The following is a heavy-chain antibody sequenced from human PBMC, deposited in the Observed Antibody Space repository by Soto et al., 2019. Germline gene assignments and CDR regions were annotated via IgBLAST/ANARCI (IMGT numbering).Heavy chain of an antibody. Sequence: SVKVSCKASGGTFSSYAISWVRQAPGQGLEWMGGIIPIFGTANYAQKFQGRVTMTTDESTSTAYMELSSLRSEDTAVYYCARDDEDIVVVPAAMGYYYYGMDVWGQGTTVTVSS. CDR3: ARDDEDIVVVPAAMGYYYYGMDV. CDR1: GGTFSSYA. J-gene: IGHJ6*02. V-gene: IGHV1-69*05. CDR2: IIPIFGTA. D-gene: IGHD2-2*01.